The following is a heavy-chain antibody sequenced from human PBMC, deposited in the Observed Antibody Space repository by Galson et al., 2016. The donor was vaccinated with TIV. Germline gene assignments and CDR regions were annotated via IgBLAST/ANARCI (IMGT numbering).Heavy chain of an antibody. CDR3: ARDKSDIDTVDYFYYYMDV. D-gene: IGHD2-21*02. CDR1: GDSISSSSCF. Sequence: SETLSLTCTVSGDSISSSSCFWGWIRQPPGKGLEWIGHVFYTGSADYNPSLKSRVTISLDTSKNQFSLKMRSVTAADSAVYYCARDKSDIDTVDYFYYYMDVWGRGTTVTVSS. V-gene: IGHV4-39*07. CDR2: VFYTGSA. J-gene: IGHJ6*03.